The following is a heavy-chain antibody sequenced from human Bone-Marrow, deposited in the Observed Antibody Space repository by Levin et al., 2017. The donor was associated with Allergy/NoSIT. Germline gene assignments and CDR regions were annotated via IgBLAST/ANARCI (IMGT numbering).Heavy chain of an antibody. J-gene: IGHJ3*02. V-gene: IGHV3-9*01. CDR2: ISWNSGKI. CDR3: AKTRGFSFGIDAFDM. D-gene: IGHD5-12*01. Sequence: SCAASGFTFDDYAMHWVRQTPGGGLEWVSGISWNSGKIGYGDSMKGRFTISRDNAKSSLYLQMNSLRVEDTALYYCAKTRGFSFGIDAFDMWGQGTMVTVSS. CDR1: GFTFDDYA.